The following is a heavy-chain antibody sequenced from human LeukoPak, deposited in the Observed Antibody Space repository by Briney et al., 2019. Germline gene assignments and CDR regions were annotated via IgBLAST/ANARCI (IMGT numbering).Heavy chain of an antibody. J-gene: IGHJ3*02. CDR2: INPNSGGT. V-gene: IGHV1-2*02. D-gene: IGHD3-22*01. CDR3: ARGRGHYDSSGYYYEGDAFDI. CDR1: GYTFTGYY. Sequence: GASVKVSCKASGYTFTGYYMHWVRQAPGQGLEWMGWINPNSGGTNYAQKFQGRVTMTRDTSISTAYMELSRLRSDDTAAYYCARGRGHYDSSGYYYEGDAFDIWGQGTMVTVSS.